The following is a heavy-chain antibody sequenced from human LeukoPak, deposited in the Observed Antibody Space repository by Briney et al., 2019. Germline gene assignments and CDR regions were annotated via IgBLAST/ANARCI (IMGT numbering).Heavy chain of an antibody. V-gene: IGHV3-53*01. CDR2: IYSDNT. CDR1: GFTVSSNS. Sequence: HPGGSLRLSCTVSGFTVSSNSMSWVRQAPGKGLEWVSFIYSDNTHYSDSVKGRFTISRDNSKNTLYLQMNSLRAEDTAVYYCARDGVSGVCNYWGQGTLVTVSS. CDR3: ARDGVSGVCNY. D-gene: IGHD3-3*01. J-gene: IGHJ4*02.